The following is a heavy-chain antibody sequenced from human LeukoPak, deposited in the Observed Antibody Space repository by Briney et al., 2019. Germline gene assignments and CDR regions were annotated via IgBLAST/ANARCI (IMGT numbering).Heavy chain of an antibody. D-gene: IGHD3-22*01. Sequence: PSETLSLTCTVSGGSINNYYWSWLRQPPGKGLEWIGRIYYSGSANYNPSLQSRIIISVDTSKNQFSLKLTSVTAADTAVYYCARESHFDSTGYYYPQPFDIWGQGTTVTVSS. CDR3: ARESHFDSTGYYYPQPFDI. CDR2: IYYSGSA. CDR1: GGSINNYY. J-gene: IGHJ3*02. V-gene: IGHV4-59*01.